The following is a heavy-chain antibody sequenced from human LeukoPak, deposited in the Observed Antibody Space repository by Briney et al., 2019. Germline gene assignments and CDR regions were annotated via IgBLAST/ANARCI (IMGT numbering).Heavy chain of an antibody. CDR1: GYSISSGYY. V-gene: IGHV4-38-2*02. CDR3: ARATMIVVGDAFDI. CDR2: IYHSGST. Sequence: SETLSLTCTVSGYSISSGYYWGWIRQPPGKGLEWIGSIYHSGSTYYNPSLKSRVTISVDTSKNQFSLKLSSVTAADTAVYYCARATMIVVGDAFDIWGQGTMVTVSS. J-gene: IGHJ3*02. D-gene: IGHD3-22*01.